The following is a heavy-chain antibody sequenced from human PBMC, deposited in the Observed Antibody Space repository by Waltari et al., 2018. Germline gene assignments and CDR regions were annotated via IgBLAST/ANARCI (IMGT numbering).Heavy chain of an antibody. CDR3: ARGLAAYYGSGSYYNLYFDY. CDR2: INHSGSP. J-gene: IGHJ4*01. V-gene: IGHV4-34*01. D-gene: IGHD3-10*01. Sequence: QPPGKGLEWIGEINHSGSPNYNPSLKSRVTISVDTSKNQFSLKLSSVTAADTAVYYCARGLAAYYGSGSYYNLYFDY.